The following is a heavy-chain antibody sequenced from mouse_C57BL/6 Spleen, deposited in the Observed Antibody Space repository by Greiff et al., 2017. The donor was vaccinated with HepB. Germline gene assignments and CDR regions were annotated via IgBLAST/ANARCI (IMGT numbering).Heavy chain of an antibody. CDR2: ISYDGSN. D-gene: IGHD1-1*01. J-gene: IGHJ4*01. Sequence: EVKLQESGPGLVKPSQSLSLTCSVTGYSITSGYYWNWIRQFPGNKLEWMGYISYDGSNNYNPSLKNRISITRDTSKNQFFLKLNSVTTEDTATYYCAYYYYGSSYYAMDYWGQGTSVTVSS. CDR1: GYSITSGYY. V-gene: IGHV3-6*01. CDR3: AYYYYGSSYYAMDY.